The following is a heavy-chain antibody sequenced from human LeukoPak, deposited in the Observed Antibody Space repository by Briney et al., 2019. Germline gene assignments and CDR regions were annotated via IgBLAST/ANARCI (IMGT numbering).Heavy chain of an antibody. CDR2: ISGSGGTP. D-gene: IGHD3-3*01. CDR3: ARTATYYDFWSGYYTGAGYYFDC. V-gene: IGHV3-23*01. CDR1: GFTFSSIA. J-gene: IGHJ4*02. Sequence: GGSLRLSCAASGFTFSSIAMSWVRQAPGKGLEWVSTISGSGGTPYYADSVRGRFTISRDNAKNSLYLQMNSLRAEDTAVYYCARTATYYDFWSGYYTGAGYYFDCWGQGTLVTVSS.